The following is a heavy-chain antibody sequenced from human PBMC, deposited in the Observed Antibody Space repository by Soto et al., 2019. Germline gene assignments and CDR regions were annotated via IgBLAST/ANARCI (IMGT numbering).Heavy chain of an antibody. CDR3: ARERVVPAAIPGAIYYYYYGMDV. CDR1: GFTFSSYG. J-gene: IGHJ6*02. V-gene: IGHV3-30*03. CDR2: ISYDGSNK. D-gene: IGHD2-2*01. Sequence: PGGSLRLSCAASGFTFSSYGMHWVRQAPGKGLEWVAVISYDGSNKYYADSVKGRFTISRDNSKNTLYLQMNSLRAEDTAVYYCARERVVPAAIPGAIYYYYYGMDVWSQGTTVTVSS.